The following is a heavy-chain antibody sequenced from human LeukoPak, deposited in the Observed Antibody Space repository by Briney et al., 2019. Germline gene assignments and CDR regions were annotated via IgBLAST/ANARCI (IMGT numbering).Heavy chain of an antibody. V-gene: IGHV3-30*18. CDR1: GFTFSSYG. CDR2: ISYDGSNK. CDR3: AKSDLLLWFGESPGDFDY. D-gene: IGHD3-10*01. Sequence: GGSLRLSCAASGFTFSSYGMHWVRQAPGKGLEWVAVISYDGSNKYYADSVKGRFTISRDNSKNTLYPQMNSLRAEDTAVYYCAKSDLLLWFGESPGDFDYWGQGTLVTVSS. J-gene: IGHJ4*02.